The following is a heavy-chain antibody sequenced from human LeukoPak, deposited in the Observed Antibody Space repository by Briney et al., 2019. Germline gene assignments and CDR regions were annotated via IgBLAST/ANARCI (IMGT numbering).Heavy chain of an antibody. D-gene: IGHD3-10*01. Sequence: PSETLSLTCVVYGGSFSGYYWSWIRQPPGKGLEWIGEIDQSGTTNYNSFLKSRVSISVDTSKKQFSLTLTSMTAADTAVYYCARVPHYYFGYGYFDSWGQGTLVTVSS. CDR2: IDQSGTT. V-gene: IGHV4-34*01. CDR1: GGSFSGYY. J-gene: IGHJ4*02. CDR3: ARVPHYYFGYGYFDS.